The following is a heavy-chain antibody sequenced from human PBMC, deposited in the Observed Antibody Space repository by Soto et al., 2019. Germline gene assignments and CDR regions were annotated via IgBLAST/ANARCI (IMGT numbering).Heavy chain of an antibody. CDR2: ISSSSSTI. Sequence: EVQLVESGGGLVQPGGSLRLSCAASGFTFSSYSMNWVRQAPGKGLEWVSYISSSSSTIYYADSVKGRFTISRDNAKNSLYLQMNSLRAEDTAVYYCVRDAAEWDYYYGSGSRSAWGQGTLVTVSS. V-gene: IGHV3-48*01. J-gene: IGHJ4*02. D-gene: IGHD3-10*01. CDR1: GFTFSSYS. CDR3: VRDAAEWDYYYGSGSRSA.